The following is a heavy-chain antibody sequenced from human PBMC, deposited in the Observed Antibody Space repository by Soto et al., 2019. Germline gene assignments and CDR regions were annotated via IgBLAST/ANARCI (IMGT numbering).Heavy chain of an antibody. D-gene: IGHD4-17*01. CDR3: VRMNADSYQFYYAMDV. Sequence: SGPTLVNPTETLTLTCTVSGFSLRTGRMGVSWIRQPPGKALEWLAHISSDNERSYSTSMQGRRNISKDPSGSQVVVSMTNLDSVDTGTYYCVRMNADSYQFYYAMDVWGQGT. V-gene: IGHV2-26*01. CDR2: ISSDNER. CDR1: GFSLRTGRMG. J-gene: IGHJ6*02.